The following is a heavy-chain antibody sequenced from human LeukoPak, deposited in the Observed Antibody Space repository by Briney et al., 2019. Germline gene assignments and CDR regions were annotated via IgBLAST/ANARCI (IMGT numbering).Heavy chain of an antibody. V-gene: IGHV4-39*07. J-gene: IGHJ4*02. CDR1: GGSISSSSYY. D-gene: IGHD5-18*01. CDR3: ARVGIPLGTALDY. CDR2: IYYSGST. Sequence: SETLSLTCTVSGGSISSSSYYWGWIRQPPGKGLEWIGSIYYSGSTYYNPSLKSRVTISVDTSKNQFSLKLSSVTAADTAVYYCARVGIPLGTALDYWGQGTLVTVSS.